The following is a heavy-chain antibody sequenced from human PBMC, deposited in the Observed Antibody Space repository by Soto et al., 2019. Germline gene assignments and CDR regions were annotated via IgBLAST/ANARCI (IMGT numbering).Heavy chain of an antibody. V-gene: IGHV1-69*13. D-gene: IGHD1-1*01. CDR3: ARPDEGGYSSNDRYYYALDV. CDR2: IIPISDIT. CDR1: GGTFRSDS. J-gene: IGHJ6*02. Sequence: ASVKVSGKASGGTFRSDSISWVRQAPGQGLEWIGGIIPISDITNYAKKFQGRVTITADESTRTAYMELSSLGSDDTAVYYCARPDEGGYSSNDRYYYALDVLGQGTTVTVSS.